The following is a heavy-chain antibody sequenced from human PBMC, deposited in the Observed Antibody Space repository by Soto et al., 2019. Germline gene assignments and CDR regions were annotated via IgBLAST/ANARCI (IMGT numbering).Heavy chain of an antibody. V-gene: IGHV4-4*02. CDR2: KHHSGST. D-gene: IGHD6-19*01. J-gene: IGHJ6*02. CDR3: ASSSGWWRLDV. Sequence: QVQLQESGPGLVKPSETLSLTCGVSGDSINNGFWWTWVRQPPGKGLEWIGEKHHSGSTNYNLSRTSRLSISTDKSKNQFSLHLSSVTAAATAVYFCASSSGWWRLDVWGQGTTVTVSS. CDR1: GDSINNGFW.